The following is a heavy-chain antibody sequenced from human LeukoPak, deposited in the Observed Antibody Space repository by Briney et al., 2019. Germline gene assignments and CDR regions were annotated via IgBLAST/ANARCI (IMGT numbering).Heavy chain of an antibody. CDR3: AGYDAITLT. J-gene: IGHJ3*01. D-gene: IGHD5-12*01. V-gene: IGHV4-4*02. CDR1: IGSISSSKW. Sequence: SETLSLTCSVSIGSISSSKWWSWVRQSPVKGLEWIGEIYHSGSTNYNPSLKSRVTISVDKSKNQFSLKLSSVTAADTAVYYCAGYDAITLTWGQGTMVTVSS. CDR2: IYHSGST.